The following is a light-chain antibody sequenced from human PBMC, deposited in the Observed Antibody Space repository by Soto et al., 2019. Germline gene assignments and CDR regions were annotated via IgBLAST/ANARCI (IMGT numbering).Light chain of an antibody. CDR3: QQYYTTPRT. J-gene: IGKJ1*01. Sequence: DIVMTQSPDSLAVSLGERATLNCKSSQSVLYSANNKHHLAWYQQKPGQPPKLLIYWASTRESGVPDRFSGSGSGTDFTLTISSLQAEDVAVYFCQQYYTTPRTFGQGTKVEIK. V-gene: IGKV4-1*01. CDR1: QSVLYSANNKHH. CDR2: WAS.